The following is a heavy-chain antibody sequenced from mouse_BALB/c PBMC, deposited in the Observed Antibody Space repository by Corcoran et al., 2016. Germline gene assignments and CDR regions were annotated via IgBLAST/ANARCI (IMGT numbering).Heavy chain of an antibody. CDR3: ARDSPPYYLDY. CDR1: GYTFTSYD. J-gene: IGHJ2*01. CDR2: MKPNGGNT. V-gene: IGHV1-81*01. D-gene: IGHD6-1*01. Sequence: QVQLGQSRAAVKTPGASVKVSCKASGYTFTSYDINWVRQATGQGLEWRGGMKPNGGNTGYAKNWQCMFTMTRNTSTSTAYMELSSLRSEDTAGHYCARDSPPYYLDYWGQGTLFTGSS.